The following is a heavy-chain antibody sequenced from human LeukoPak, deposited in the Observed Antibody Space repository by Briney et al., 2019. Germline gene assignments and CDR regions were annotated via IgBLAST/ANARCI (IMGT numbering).Heavy chain of an antibody. Sequence: SETLSLTCTVSGGSISSSIYYWGWIRQPPGKGLGWIGSVYYSGSTYYNPSLKSRVTISVDTSKNQFSLKLSSVAAADTAVYYCMVVASRMIPWGYWGQGALVTVSS. V-gene: IGHV4-39*01. J-gene: IGHJ4*02. D-gene: IGHD2-15*01. CDR2: VYYSGST. CDR1: GGSISSSIYY. CDR3: MVVASRMIPWGY.